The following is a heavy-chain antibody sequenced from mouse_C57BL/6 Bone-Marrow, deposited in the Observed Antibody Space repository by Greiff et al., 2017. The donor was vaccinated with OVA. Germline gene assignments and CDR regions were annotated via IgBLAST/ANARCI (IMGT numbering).Heavy chain of an antibody. D-gene: IGHD3-2*02. Sequence: EVQLVESGGGLVKPGGSLKLSCAASGFTFSSYTMSWVRQTPEKRLEWVATISGGGGNTYYPDSVKGRFTISRDNAKNTLYLQMSSLRSEDTALYYCAPSAQAKAWFAYWGQGTLVTVSA. CDR3: APSAQAKAWFAY. CDR2: ISGGGGNT. V-gene: IGHV5-9*01. CDR1: GFTFSSYT. J-gene: IGHJ3*01.